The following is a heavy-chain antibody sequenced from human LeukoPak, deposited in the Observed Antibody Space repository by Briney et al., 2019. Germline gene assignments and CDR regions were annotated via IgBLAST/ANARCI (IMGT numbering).Heavy chain of an antibody. CDR2: ISSSSSTI. V-gene: IGHV3-48*02. Sequence: GGSLRFSCAASGFTFSRYSMNWVRQAPGKGLEWVSYISSSSSTIYYADSVKGRFTISRDNAKNSLYLQMNSLRDEDTAVYYCARWGYCSGGSCYDYWGQGTLVTVSS. D-gene: IGHD2-15*01. CDR3: ARWGYCSGGSCYDY. CDR1: GFTFSRYS. J-gene: IGHJ4*02.